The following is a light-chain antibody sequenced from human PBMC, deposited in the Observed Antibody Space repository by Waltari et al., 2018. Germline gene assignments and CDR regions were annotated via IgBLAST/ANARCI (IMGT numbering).Light chain of an antibody. Sequence: SLSYRSDNENSLAWYQQKPGQPPKLLIYWASTREAWVPDRFSAIGSGTDFHLTISSLQAEGVAVYYCHQYQRFPGTFGQGTRLEIK. CDR3: HQYQRFPGT. CDR2: WAS. V-gene: IGKV4-1*01. CDR1: SLSYRSDNENS. J-gene: IGKJ5*01.